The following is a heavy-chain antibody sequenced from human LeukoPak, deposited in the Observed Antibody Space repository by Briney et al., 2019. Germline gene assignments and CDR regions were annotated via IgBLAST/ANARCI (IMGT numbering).Heavy chain of an antibody. CDR2: IIPIFGTA. V-gene: IGHV1-69*13. CDR3: ARQRELEGEPPFDY. D-gene: IGHD1-1*01. J-gene: IGHJ4*02. Sequence: SVKVSCKASGYTFTSYGISWVRQAPGQGLEWMGGIIPIFGTANYAQKFQGRVTITADESTSTAYMELSSLRSEDTAVYYCARQRELEGEPPFDYWGQGTLVTVSS. CDR1: GYTFTSYG.